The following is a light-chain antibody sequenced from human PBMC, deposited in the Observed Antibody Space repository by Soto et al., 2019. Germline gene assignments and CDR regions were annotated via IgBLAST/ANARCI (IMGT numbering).Light chain of an antibody. Sequence: EIVMTQSPATLSVSPGERATLSCRAIQSVSNNYLAWYQQKPGQAPRLLIYGASNRATGIPARFSGSGSGTDFTLTISSLEPEDFAVYYCQQRSNWPPITFGQGTRLEIK. J-gene: IGKJ5*01. V-gene: IGKV3-11*01. CDR1: QSVSNNY. CDR3: QQRSNWPPIT. CDR2: GAS.